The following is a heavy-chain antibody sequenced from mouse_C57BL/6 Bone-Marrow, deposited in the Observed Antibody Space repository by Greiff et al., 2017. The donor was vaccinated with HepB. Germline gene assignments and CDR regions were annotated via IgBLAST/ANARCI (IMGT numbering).Heavy chain of an antibody. J-gene: IGHJ3*01. V-gene: IGHV5-17*01. Sequence: EVQLVESGGGLVKPGGSLKLSCAASGFTFSDYGMHWVRQSPEKGLEWVAYISSGSSTIYYADTVKGRVTISRDNAKNTLFLQKTSLRSEDTAMYYCARDPRRVGLLFGGGQGTLVTVSA. CDR2: ISSGSSTI. D-gene: IGHD2-10*01. CDR1: GFTFSDYG. CDR3: ARDPRRVGLLFG.